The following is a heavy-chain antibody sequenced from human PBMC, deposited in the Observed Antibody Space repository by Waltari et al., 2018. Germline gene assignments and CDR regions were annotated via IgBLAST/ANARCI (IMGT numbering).Heavy chain of an antibody. Sequence: QVQLVQSGAEVKKPGASVKVSRKASGYTFTSYYMHWVRQAPGQGLEWMGIINPSGGSTSYAQKFQGRVTMTRDTSTSTVYMELSSLRSEDTAVYYCASASFRGSSGPNWFDPWGQGTLVTVSS. V-gene: IGHV1-46*01. CDR3: ASASFRGSSGPNWFDP. CDR2: INPSGGST. J-gene: IGHJ5*02. D-gene: IGHD6-19*01. CDR1: GYTFTSYY.